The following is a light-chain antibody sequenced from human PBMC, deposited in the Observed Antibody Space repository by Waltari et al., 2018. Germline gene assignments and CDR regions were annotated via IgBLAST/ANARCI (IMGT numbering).Light chain of an antibody. Sequence: DVQMTQSPSFLSAAVGDRVTITCRTSQSISIYLNWYQQRPGKAAKFLIYAASTLQSGVPSRFSGSGSGTDFTLTISSLQPEDFATYHGQQSYSIPVTFGQGTKLEI. CDR1: QSISIY. CDR3: QQSYSIPVT. J-gene: IGKJ2*01. CDR2: AAS. V-gene: IGKV1-39*01.